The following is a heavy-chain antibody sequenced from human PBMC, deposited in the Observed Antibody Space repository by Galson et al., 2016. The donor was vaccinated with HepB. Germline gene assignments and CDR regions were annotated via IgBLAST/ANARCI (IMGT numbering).Heavy chain of an antibody. CDR1: GFTFSGHW. Sequence: SLRLSCAASGFTFSGHWMHWVRQAPGKGLLWVSRINSDASGTVYADSVKGRFTISRDNAKNTVYLQMNKLTAEGTAVYFCARASIGYSSGWTFFQNWGQGTLVAVSS. CDR2: INSDASGT. V-gene: IGHV3-74*01. CDR3: ARASIGYSSGWTFFQN. D-gene: IGHD6-19*01. J-gene: IGHJ1*01.